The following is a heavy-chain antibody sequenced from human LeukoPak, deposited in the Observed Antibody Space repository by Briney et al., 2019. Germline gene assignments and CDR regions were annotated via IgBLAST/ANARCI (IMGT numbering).Heavy chain of an antibody. CDR1: GGSFSGYY. V-gene: IGHV4-34*01. J-gene: IGHJ4*02. D-gene: IGHD6-13*01. Sequence: SETLSLTCAVYGGSFSGYYWSWIRQPPGKGLEWIGEINHSGSTYYNPSLKSRVTISVDRSKNQFSLKLSSVTAADTAVYYCARGRYSSSWVFDYWGQGTLVTVSS. CDR3: ARGRYSSSWVFDY. CDR2: INHSGST.